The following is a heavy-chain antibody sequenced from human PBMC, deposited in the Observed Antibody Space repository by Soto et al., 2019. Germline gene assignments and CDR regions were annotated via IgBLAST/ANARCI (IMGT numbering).Heavy chain of an antibody. Sequence: SETLSLTCTVSGDSVSRGDSYWSWIRQPPGKGLEWIGYICCSGNIDYKPSLRSRVTISVDTSKNQVSLKLSSVTAADTAVYYCARHYYDSSGYYAFEIWGQGTLVTV. D-gene: IGHD3-22*01. V-gene: IGHV4-61*08. CDR1: GDSVSRGDSY. CDR2: ICCSGNI. J-gene: IGHJ3*02. CDR3: ARHYYDSSGYYAFEI.